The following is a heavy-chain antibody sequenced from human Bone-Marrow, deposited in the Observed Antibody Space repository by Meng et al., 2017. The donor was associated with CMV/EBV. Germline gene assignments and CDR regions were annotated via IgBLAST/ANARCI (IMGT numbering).Heavy chain of an antibody. Sequence: GGSLRLSCAASGFTVSRNYMSWVRQAPGKGLEWVSVIYTGSSTYYVDSVKGRFTISRDNSKNTLYLQMNSLRVEDTALYYCVRSGDIVVVPALDWFDPWGQGNLVTVSS. CDR3: VRSGDIVVVPALDWFDP. J-gene: IGHJ5*02. D-gene: IGHD2-2*01. V-gene: IGHV3-66*02. CDR2: IYTGSST. CDR1: GFTVSRNY.